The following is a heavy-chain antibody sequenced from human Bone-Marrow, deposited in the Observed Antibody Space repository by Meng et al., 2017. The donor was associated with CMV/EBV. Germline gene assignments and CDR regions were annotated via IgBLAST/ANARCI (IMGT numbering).Heavy chain of an antibody. D-gene: IGHD1/OR15-1a*01. CDR1: GFTFSTYW. CDR3: ARDCRREQLFDY. J-gene: IGHJ4*02. CDR2: INKDGSEK. Sequence: GESLKISCAASGFTFSTYWMTWVRQAPGKGLEWVGNINKDGSEKNYVDSVKGRFTISRDNAKNSLYLQTNSLRVEDTAVYYCARDCRREQLFDYWGQGTLVTVSS. V-gene: IGHV3-7*01.